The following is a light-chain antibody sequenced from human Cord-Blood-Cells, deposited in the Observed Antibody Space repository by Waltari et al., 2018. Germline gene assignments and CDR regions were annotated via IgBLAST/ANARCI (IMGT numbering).Light chain of an antibody. J-gene: IGLJ1*01. CDR1: SSNLGSNT. CDR3: AAWDDSLNCYV. Sequence: QSVLTQPPSASGTPGQRVTISCSGSSSNLGSNTVNWYQQLPGTAPKLLIYSNNQRPSGVPDRCSGSKSGTSASLAISGLQSEDDADYYCAAWDDSLNCYVFGTGTKVTVL. V-gene: IGLV1-44*01. CDR2: SNN.